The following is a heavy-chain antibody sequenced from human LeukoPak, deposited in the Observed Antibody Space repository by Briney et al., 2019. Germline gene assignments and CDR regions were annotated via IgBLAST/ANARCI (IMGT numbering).Heavy chain of an antibody. CDR2: IAYDGSRA. CDR1: GFTFGGYG. V-gene: IGHV3-33*01. Sequence: GRSLRLSCAGSGFTFGGYGMHWFRQTPGKGLEWVAVIAYDGSRAFYADSVKGRFTISRDNSKNTMSVQMDGLRAEDTAVYYCTRYNNDHFDYWGQGTLVTVSS. CDR3: TRYNNDHFDY. J-gene: IGHJ4*02. D-gene: IGHD1-14*01.